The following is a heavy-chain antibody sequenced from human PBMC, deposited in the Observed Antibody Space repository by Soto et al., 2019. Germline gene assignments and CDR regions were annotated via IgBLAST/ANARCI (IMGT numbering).Heavy chain of an antibody. V-gene: IGHV3-23*01. J-gene: IGHJ4*02. CDR3: ARVASDYINSVDN. CDR2: IGGSGGNR. CDR1: GFTFNAYA. D-gene: IGHD4-4*01. Sequence: EVQLLESGGGLVQPGGSPRLSCAASGFTFNAYAMTCVRQAPGKGLEWVSAIGGSGGNRYYADSVRGRFTISRDNSKDTVDLQMNSLRVEDTAVYYCARVASDYINSVDNWGQGILVTVSS.